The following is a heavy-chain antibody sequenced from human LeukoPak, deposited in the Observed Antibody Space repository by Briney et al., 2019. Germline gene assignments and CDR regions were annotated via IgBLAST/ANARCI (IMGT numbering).Heavy chain of an antibody. V-gene: IGHV3-23*01. CDR1: GFTFSSYA. D-gene: IGHD3-10*01. Sequence: GGSLRLSCAASGFTFSSYAMSWVRQAPGKGLEWVSAISGSGGSTYYADSVKGRFTISRDNSENTLYLQMNSLRAEDTAVYYCAKDRVSRAYYYYGMDVWGQGTTVTVSS. CDR2: ISGSGGST. CDR3: AKDRVSRAYYYYGMDV. J-gene: IGHJ6*02.